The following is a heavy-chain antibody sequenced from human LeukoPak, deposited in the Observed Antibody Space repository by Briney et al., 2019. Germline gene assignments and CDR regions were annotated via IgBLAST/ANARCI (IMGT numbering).Heavy chain of an antibody. D-gene: IGHD3-16*01. CDR2: ISGSGGST. V-gene: IGHV3-23*01. Sequence: GGSLRLSCAASGCTFSSYAMSWVRQAPGKGLEWVSAISGSGGSTYYADSVKGRFTISRDNSKNTLYLQINSLSAEDTAVYYCAKDPHPLGELFPYYFDCWGQGTLVTVSS. CDR1: GCTFSSYA. CDR3: AKDPHPLGELFPYYFDC. J-gene: IGHJ4*02.